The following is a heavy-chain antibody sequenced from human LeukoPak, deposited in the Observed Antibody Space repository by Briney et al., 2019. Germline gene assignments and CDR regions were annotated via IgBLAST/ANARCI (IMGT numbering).Heavy chain of an antibody. D-gene: IGHD3-3*01. V-gene: IGHV3-48*01. CDR2: IGSSGSTI. Sequence: PGGSLRRSCAASGFTFSSYNMNWVRQAPGKVLEWVSYIGSSGSTIYYADSVKGRFTVSRDNAKNSLYLQMSSLRAEDTAVYYCARGVFGVIALLDYWGQGTLATVSS. CDR1: GFTFSSYN. J-gene: IGHJ4*02. CDR3: ARGVFGVIALLDY.